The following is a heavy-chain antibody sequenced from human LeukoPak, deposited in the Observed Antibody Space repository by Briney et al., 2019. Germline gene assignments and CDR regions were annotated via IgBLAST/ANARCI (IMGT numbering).Heavy chain of an antibody. CDR3: ARGPWMVATITAFDY. J-gene: IGHJ4*02. CDR1: GFTFSSYA. Sequence: GRSLRLSCAASGFTFSSYAMHWVRQAPGKGLEWVAVILYDGSNKYYADSVKGRFIISRDNSRDTVYLQMNSLRADDTAMYYCARGPWMVATITAFDYWGQGTPVTVSS. CDR2: ILYDGSNK. V-gene: IGHV3-30-3*01. D-gene: IGHD5-12*01.